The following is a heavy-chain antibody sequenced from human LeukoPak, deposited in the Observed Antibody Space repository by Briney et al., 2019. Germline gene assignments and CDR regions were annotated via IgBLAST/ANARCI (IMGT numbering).Heavy chain of an antibody. D-gene: IGHD2-2*01. V-gene: IGHV4-34*01. Sequence: TSETLSLTCAVYGGSFSGYYWSWIRQPPGKGLEWIGEINHSGSTNYNPSLKSRVTISVDTSKNQFSLKLSSVTAADTAVYYCASSYCSSTSCYGPIDYWGQGTLVTVSS. CDR2: INHSGST. CDR3: ASSYCSSTSCYGPIDY. J-gene: IGHJ4*02. CDR1: GGSFSGYY.